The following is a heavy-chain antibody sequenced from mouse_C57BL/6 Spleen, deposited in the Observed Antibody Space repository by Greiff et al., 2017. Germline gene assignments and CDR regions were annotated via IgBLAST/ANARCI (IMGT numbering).Heavy chain of an antibody. CDR1: GYTFTSYW. J-gene: IGHJ4*01. D-gene: IGHD1-1*02. Sequence: QVQLKQPGAELVKPGASVKMSCKASGYTFTSYWITWVKQRPGQGLEWIGDISPGSGSTNSNEKFKSKATLTVDTSSSAAYMQLSSLTSEDAAVYYCARTSWYASDDYYAMDYWGQGTSVTVSS. CDR2: ISPGSGST. CDR3: ARTSWYASDDYYAMDY. V-gene: IGHV1-55*01.